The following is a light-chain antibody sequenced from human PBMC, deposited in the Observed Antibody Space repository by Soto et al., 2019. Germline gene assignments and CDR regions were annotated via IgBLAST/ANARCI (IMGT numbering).Light chain of an antibody. CDR1: SSNIGSNT. Sequence: HSVLTQPPSASGTPGQRVTISCSGSSSNIGSNTVNWYQQLPGTAPKLLIYSNNQRPSGVPDRFSGSKSGTSASLAISGLQSEDEADYYCAAWDDSLNGFYVFGTGTTVPVL. CDR2: SNN. J-gene: IGLJ1*01. V-gene: IGLV1-44*01. CDR3: AAWDDSLNGFYV.